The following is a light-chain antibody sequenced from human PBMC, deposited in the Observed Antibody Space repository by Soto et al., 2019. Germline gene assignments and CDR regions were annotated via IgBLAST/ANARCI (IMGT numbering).Light chain of an antibody. Sequence: EIVMTQSPATLSVSPGERATLSCRASQSVSNKLAWYQHKPGQAPRVLIYDTSTRAAGTPARFSGSGSGTDFTLTISSLQSEDFAVYYCQQYNTWRSITFGQGTRLEIK. CDR1: QSVSNK. J-gene: IGKJ5*01. CDR2: DTS. V-gene: IGKV3-15*01. CDR3: QQYNTWRSIT.